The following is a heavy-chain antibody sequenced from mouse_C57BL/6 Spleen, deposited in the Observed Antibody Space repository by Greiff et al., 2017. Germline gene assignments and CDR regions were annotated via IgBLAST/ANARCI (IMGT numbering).Heavy chain of an antibody. CDR3: ARWGTAQATYDY. Sequence: VQLQQSGPELVKPGASVKIPCKASGYTFTDYNMDWVKQSHGKSLEWIGDINPNNGGTIYNQKFKGKATLTVDKSSSTAYVELRSLTSEDTAVYYCARWGTAQATYDYWGQGTTLTVSS. V-gene: IGHV1-18*01. CDR1: GYTFTDYN. CDR2: INPNNGGT. J-gene: IGHJ2*01. D-gene: IGHD3-2*02.